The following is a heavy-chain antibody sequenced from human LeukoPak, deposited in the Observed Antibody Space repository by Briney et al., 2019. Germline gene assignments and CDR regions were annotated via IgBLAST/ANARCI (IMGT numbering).Heavy chain of an antibody. CDR2: IIPIFGTA. CDR1: GGTFSSYA. D-gene: IGHD3-22*01. V-gene: IGHV1-69*05. Sequence: SVKVSCKASGGTFSSYAISWVRQAPGQGLEWMGRIIPIFGTANYAQKFQGRVTITTDESTSTAYMELSSLRSEDTAVYYCACGDYFDRGLRWGRGTLVTVSS. CDR3: ACGDYFDRGLR. J-gene: IGHJ2*01.